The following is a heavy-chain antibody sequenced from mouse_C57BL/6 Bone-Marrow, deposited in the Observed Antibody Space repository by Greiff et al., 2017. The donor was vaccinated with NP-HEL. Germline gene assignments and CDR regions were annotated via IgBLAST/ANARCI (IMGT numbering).Heavy chain of an antibody. J-gene: IGHJ2*01. D-gene: IGHD6-5*01. V-gene: IGHV1-69*01. CDR1: GYTFTSYW. CDR3: ARYAYADVDY. CDR2: IDPSDSYT. Sequence: QVQLQQPGAELVMPGASVKLSCKASGYTFTSYWMHWVKQRPGQGLEWIGEIDPSDSYTNYTPKFKGKSTLTVDKSSSTAYMQLSSLTSEDSAVYYCARYAYADVDYWGQGTTLTVSS.